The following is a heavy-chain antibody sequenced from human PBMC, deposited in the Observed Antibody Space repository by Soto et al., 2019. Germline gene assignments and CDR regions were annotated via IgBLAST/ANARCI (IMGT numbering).Heavy chain of an antibody. CDR2: IYGGGTT. J-gene: IGHJ4*02. D-gene: IGHD6-19*01. Sequence: EVQLVESGGGLIQPGGSLRLSCAASWFAVSSKYMTWVRQATGKGLEWVSVIYGGGTTYYADSVKGRFTISRDTSKNTLYLQMNSLSAEDTAVYYCVQTTGWPGFDFWGQGTLVTVSS. CDR1: WFAVSSKY. V-gene: IGHV3-53*01. CDR3: VQTTGWPGFDF.